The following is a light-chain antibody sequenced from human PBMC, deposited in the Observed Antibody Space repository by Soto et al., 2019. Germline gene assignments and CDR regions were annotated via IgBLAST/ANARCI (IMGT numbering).Light chain of an antibody. Sequence: RSKSEKSLAVSLGERATINCKSGQSVLYSSNNKNYLAWYQQKPGQPPKLLIYWASTRESGVPDRFSGSGSGTDFTLTISSLQAEDVAVYYCQQYSSTPLPFGG. CDR1: QSVLYSSNNKNY. V-gene: IGKV4-1*01. CDR2: WAS. J-gene: IGKJ4*01. CDR3: QQYSSTPLP.